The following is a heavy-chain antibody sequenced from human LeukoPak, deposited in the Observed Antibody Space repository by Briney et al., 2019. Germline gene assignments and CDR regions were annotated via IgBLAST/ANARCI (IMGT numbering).Heavy chain of an antibody. Sequence: GGSLRLSCAASGFTFSSYWMHWVRQPPGKGLVWVSRIKSDGSNIVYADSVKGRFTISRDNAKNSLYLQMNSLRAEDTAVYYCAKGGTILYWGQGTLVTVSS. CDR1: GFTFSSYW. D-gene: IGHD3-3*01. CDR3: AKGGTILY. J-gene: IGHJ4*02. V-gene: IGHV3-74*01. CDR2: IKSDGSNI.